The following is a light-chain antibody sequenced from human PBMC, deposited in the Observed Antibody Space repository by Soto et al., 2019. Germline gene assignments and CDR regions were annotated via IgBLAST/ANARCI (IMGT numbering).Light chain of an antibody. CDR1: QSVSSN. Sequence: EIVMTQSPATLSVSPGERVTLSCRASQSVSSNLAWYQQKPGQAPRLLIYAASTRATGIPVRFSGSGSETEFTLTISSLQSEDFAVYYCQQYSIWPPYTFGQGTKLEIK. CDR3: QQYSIWPPYT. J-gene: IGKJ2*01. CDR2: AAS. V-gene: IGKV3-15*01.